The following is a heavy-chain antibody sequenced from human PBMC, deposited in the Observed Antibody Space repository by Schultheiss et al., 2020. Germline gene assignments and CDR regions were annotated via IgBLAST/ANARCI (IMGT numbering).Heavy chain of an antibody. V-gene: IGHV3-23*01. CDR1: GFTFSDYA. D-gene: IGHD7-27*01. Sequence: GGSLRLSCAASGFTFSDYAMNWVRQAPGKGLEWVSVISNSGGSTYYADSVKGRFTISRDNSKNTLYLQANSLRAEDTAVYYCARHPTNWGRDYFDFWGQGMLVTVSS. CDR2: ISNSGGST. J-gene: IGHJ4*02. CDR3: ARHPTNWGRDYFDF.